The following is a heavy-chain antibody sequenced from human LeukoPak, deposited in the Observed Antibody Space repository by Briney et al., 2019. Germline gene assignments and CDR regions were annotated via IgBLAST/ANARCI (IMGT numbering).Heavy chain of an antibody. V-gene: IGHV3-53*01. D-gene: IGHD3-22*01. Sequence: GGSLRLSCAASGFTVSSNYMSWVRQAPGKGLEWVSVIYSGGSTYYADSVKGRFTISRDNSKNTLYLQMNSLRAEDTAVYYCARGGYYYDSSGYYSWGQGTLVTVSS. CDR2: IYSGGST. CDR1: GFTVSSNY. J-gene: IGHJ4*02. CDR3: ARGGYYYDSSGYYS.